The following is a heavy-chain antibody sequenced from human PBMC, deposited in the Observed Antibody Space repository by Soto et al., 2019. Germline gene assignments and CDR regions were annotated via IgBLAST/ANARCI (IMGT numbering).Heavy chain of an antibody. CDR2: ISSRSTNT. V-gene: IGHV3-21*02. CDR3: ARGPLYYFDY. CDR1: GFTFSSYT. Sequence: EAQLVESGGGLVKPGGSLRLSCEDSGFTFSSYTMNWVRRAPGKGLEWVSSISSRSTNTHYADSVRGRFTISRNNAKRSLYLQMNSLIAEDTAVYYCARGPLYYFDYWGQGTLVTVSS. J-gene: IGHJ4*02.